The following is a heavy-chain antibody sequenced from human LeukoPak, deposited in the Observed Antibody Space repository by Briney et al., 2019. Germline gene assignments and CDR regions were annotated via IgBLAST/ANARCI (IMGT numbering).Heavy chain of an antibody. J-gene: IGHJ6*02. CDR3: AKDPYDYVWGSYRGYYYYGMDV. D-gene: IGHD3-16*02. CDR2: ISGSGGST. CDR1: GFTFSSYA. V-gene: IGHV3-23*01. Sequence: PGGSLRLSCAASGFTFSSYAMSWVRQAPGKGLEWVSAISGSGGSTYYADSGKGRFTISRDNSKNTLYLQMNSLRAEDTAVYYCAKDPYDYVWGSYRGYYYYGMDVWGQGTTVTVSS.